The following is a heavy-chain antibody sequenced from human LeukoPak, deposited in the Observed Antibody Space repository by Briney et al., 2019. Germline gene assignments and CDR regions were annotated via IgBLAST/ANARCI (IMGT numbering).Heavy chain of an antibody. CDR3: AKDYCSSTSCPGTDWFDP. D-gene: IGHD2-2*01. CDR1: GFTVSSNY. CDR2: IYSGGGT. J-gene: IGHJ5*02. V-gene: IGHV3-53*01. Sequence: GGSQRLSCAASGFTVSSNYMSCVRQAPGKGLEWVSVIYSGGGTYYADSVKGRFTISRDNSKNTLYLQMNSLRAEDTAVYYCAKDYCSSTSCPGTDWFDPWGQGTLVTVSS.